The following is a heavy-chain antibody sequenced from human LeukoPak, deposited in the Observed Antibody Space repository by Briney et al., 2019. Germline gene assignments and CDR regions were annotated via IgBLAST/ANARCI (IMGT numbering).Heavy chain of an antibody. CDR2: IYPGDSDT. CDR3: ARRTGIAVAGPAGDAFDI. CDR1: GYIFSNYW. J-gene: IGHJ3*02. D-gene: IGHD6-19*01. Sequence: GESLKISCKGSGYIFSNYWIGWVRQMPGKGLEWMGIIYPGDSDTRYSPSFQGQVTISADKSISTAYLQWSSLKASDTAMYYCARRTGIAVAGPAGDAFDIWGQGTMVTVSS. V-gene: IGHV5-51*01.